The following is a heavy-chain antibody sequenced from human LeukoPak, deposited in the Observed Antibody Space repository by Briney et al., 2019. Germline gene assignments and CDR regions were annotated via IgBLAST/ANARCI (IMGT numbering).Heavy chain of an antibody. V-gene: IGHV1-69*01. Sequence: SVKISCKASGGTFSSCAISWVRQAPGQGLEWMGGIIHIFGTANYAQKFQGRVTITADESTSTAYMELSSLRSEDTAVYYCAREGNYCSGGSCYTGRFDYWGQGTLVTVSS. CDR3: AREGNYCSGGSCYTGRFDY. CDR1: GGTFSSCA. D-gene: IGHD2-15*01. J-gene: IGHJ4*02. CDR2: IIHIFGTA.